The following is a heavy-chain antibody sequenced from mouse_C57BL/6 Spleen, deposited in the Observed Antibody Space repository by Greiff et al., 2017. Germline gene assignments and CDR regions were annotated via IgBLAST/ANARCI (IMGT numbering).Heavy chain of an antibody. CDR1: GYAFSSSW. D-gene: IGHD1-1*01. CDR3: ARDYGSSPYAMDY. V-gene: IGHV1-82*01. Sequence: VQLQQSGPELVKPGASVKISCKASGYAFSSSWMNWVKQRPGKGLEWIGRISPGDGDTNYNGKFKGKATLTADKSSSTAYMQLSSLTSEDSAVYFCARDYGSSPYAMDYWGQGTSVTVSS. CDR2: ISPGDGDT. J-gene: IGHJ4*01.